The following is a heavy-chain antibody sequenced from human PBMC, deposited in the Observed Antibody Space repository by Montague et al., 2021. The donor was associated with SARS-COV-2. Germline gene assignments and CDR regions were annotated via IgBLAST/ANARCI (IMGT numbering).Heavy chain of an antibody. J-gene: IGHJ4*02. CDR1: GGSISSSNYY. Sequence: SETLSLTCTVAGGSISSSNYYWGWIRQPPGKGLEWIGSLLYSGSSFYNPSLKSRVTISVDTSKNQFSLRLSSVTAADTTVYYCVAEWLAIYYFDFGGQGTLVTVSS. CDR2: LLYSGSS. CDR3: VAEWLAIYYFDF. V-gene: IGHV4-39*01. D-gene: IGHD6-19*01.